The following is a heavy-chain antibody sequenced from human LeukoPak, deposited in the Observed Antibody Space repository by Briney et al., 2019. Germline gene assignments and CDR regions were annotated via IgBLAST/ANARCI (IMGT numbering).Heavy chain of an antibody. Sequence: GGSLRLSCAASGFTFSSYSMNWVRQAPGKGLEWVSSISSSSSYIYYADSVKGRFTISRDNAKNSLYLQMNSLRAEDTAVYYCARDPSGWNSWFQGDFDYWGQGTLVTVSS. D-gene: IGHD1-7*01. CDR1: GFTFSSYS. CDR2: ISSSSSYI. J-gene: IGHJ4*02. CDR3: ARDPSGWNSWFQGDFDY. V-gene: IGHV3-21*01.